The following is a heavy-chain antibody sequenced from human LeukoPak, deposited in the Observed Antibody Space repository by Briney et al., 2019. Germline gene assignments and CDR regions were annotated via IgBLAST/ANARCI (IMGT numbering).Heavy chain of an antibody. CDR2: ITLYNGNT. J-gene: IGHJ4*02. Sequence: ASVKVSCKASGYTFTNFGISWVRQAPGQGLEWMGWITLYNGNTNYAQTLQGRVTMTTDTSTSTAYMELRSLRSDDTAVYYCARDYSDRPFDYWGQGTLVTVSS. V-gene: IGHV1-18*01. CDR1: GYTFTNFG. CDR3: ARDYSDRPFDY. D-gene: IGHD4-17*01.